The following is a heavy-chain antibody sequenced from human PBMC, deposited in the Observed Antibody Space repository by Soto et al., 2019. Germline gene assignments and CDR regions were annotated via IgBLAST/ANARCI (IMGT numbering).Heavy chain of an antibody. V-gene: IGHV5-51*01. CDR3: ARLLNPYGDTTHYYYYYRLAV. CDR1: GYSFTSYW. J-gene: IGHJ6*01. D-gene: IGHD4-17*01. Sequence: PGEALKISWKGSGYSFTSYWIGWVRQMPGKGLEWMGIIYPGDSDTRYSPSFQGQVTISADKSISTAYLQWSSLKASDTAMYYCARLLNPYGDTTHYYYYYRLAVSGQGPTVTVSS. CDR2: IYPGDSDT.